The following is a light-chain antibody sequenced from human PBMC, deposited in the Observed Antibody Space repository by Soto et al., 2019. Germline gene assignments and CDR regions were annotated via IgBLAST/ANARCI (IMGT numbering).Light chain of an antibody. Sequence: DIVLTQFPGTLSLSPGERATLSCRASQSVVSSYLAWYQQKPGQAPRLLISGASSRATGIPDRFSGSGSGTDFTLTISRLEPEDFAVYYCQQYGNSPWTFGQGAKVEFK. CDR2: GAS. CDR3: QQYGNSPWT. V-gene: IGKV3-20*01. J-gene: IGKJ1*01. CDR1: QSVVSSY.